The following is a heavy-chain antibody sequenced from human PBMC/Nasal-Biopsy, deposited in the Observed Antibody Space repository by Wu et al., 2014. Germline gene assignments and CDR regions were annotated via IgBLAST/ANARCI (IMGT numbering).Heavy chain of an antibody. CDR1: GYSFTNNW. J-gene: IGHJ6*02. CDR2: IDPSDSYI. V-gene: IGHV5-10-1*01. Sequence: GAEVKKPGESLRISCQGSGYSFTNNWIAWVRQMPEKGLEWLGRIDPSDSYIDYSPSFQGRLSISVDKSINTAYVHLSSLKASDTALYYCARMGDSDNYGLDVWGQGTTVTVSS. D-gene: IGHD2-21*01. CDR3: ARMGDSDNYGLDV.